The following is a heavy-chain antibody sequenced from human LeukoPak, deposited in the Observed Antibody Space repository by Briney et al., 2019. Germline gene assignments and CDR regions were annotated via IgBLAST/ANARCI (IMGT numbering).Heavy chain of an antibody. J-gene: IGHJ6*02. CDR2: IGAYNGNT. Sequence: ASVKVSCKASGYTFTSYGISWVRQAPGQGLEWMGWIGAYNGNTNYAQKLQGRVTMTTDTSTSTAYMELSSLRSEDTAVYYCARDNVDYYGSGSRYYYGMDVWGQGTTVTVSS. D-gene: IGHD3-10*01. V-gene: IGHV1-18*01. CDR1: GYTFTSYG. CDR3: ARDNVDYYGSGSRYYYGMDV.